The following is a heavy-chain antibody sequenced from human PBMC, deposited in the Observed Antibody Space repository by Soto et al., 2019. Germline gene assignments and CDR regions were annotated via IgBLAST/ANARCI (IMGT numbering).Heavy chain of an antibody. Sequence: GESLKISCKASGYTFSSYWIGWVRQMPGKGLEWMGIIYPDGSDTRYIPSFQGQVTMSVDKSVTTAYLQWSSLKASDTAMYYCARLHNFDNSGSSEGLDYWGQGTLVTVSS. CDR3: ARLHNFDNSGSSEGLDY. D-gene: IGHD3-22*01. CDR1: GYTFSSYW. J-gene: IGHJ4*02. V-gene: IGHV5-51*01. CDR2: IYPDGSDT.